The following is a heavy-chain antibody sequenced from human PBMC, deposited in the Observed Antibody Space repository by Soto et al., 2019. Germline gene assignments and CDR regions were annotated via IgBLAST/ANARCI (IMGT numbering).Heavy chain of an antibody. CDR3: ARVSVPGIYGEDV. CDR2: TMPVFGTV. D-gene: IGHD3-10*01. CDR1: RGTFGNYA. Sequence: QVQLVQSGAEVKKPGSSVKVSCKASRGTFGNYAVSWVRQAPGQGLEWMGGTMPVFGTVNYAQKFQGRVTISADKFTNTAYMELSSLRSEETAVYYCARVSVPGIYGEDVWGQGTTVTVSS. V-gene: IGHV1-69*06. J-gene: IGHJ6*02.